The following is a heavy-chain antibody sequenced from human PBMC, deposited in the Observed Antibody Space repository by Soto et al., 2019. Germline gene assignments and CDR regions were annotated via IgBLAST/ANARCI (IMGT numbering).Heavy chain of an antibody. V-gene: IGHV3-66*01. CDR1: GFSVSSKY. D-gene: IGHD2-8*01. CDR3: TRDDGHFNGDRYYGVPMDV. Sequence: EVQLVESGGDLVQPGGSLRLSCAASGFSVSSKYMSWVRHAPGNGLEWVSLIQSGGTTYYAGSVKGRFTISRDYSENTLFLQMNSLRVEDTAVYYCTRDDGHFNGDRYYGVPMDVWGKGTTVTVSA. CDR2: IQSGGTT. J-gene: IGHJ6*04.